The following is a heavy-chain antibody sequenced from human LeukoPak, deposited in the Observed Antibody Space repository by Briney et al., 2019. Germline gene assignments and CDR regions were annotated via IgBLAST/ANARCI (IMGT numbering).Heavy chain of an antibody. CDR3: ARPYGVGWSGLEH. J-gene: IGHJ4*02. D-gene: IGHD6-19*01. CDR1: GFTLNNYW. Sequence: GGSLRLSCAASGFTLNNYWMTWVRQAPGKGLEWVANIKPEGSAQYYADSVRGRFTISRDNAKNSVFLHMNSLRAEDTAVYHCARPYGVGWSGLEHWGRGTLVTVSS. V-gene: IGHV3-7*01. CDR2: IKPEGSAQ.